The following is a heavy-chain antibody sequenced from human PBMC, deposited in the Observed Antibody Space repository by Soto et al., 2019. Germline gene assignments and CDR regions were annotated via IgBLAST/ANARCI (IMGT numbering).Heavy chain of an antibody. CDR3: AKYGEAGARRVGYYFDY. Sequence: QVQLVESGGGVVQPGRSLRLSCAASGFTFSSYGMHWVRQAPGKGLEWVAVISYDGSNKYYADSVKGRFTISRDNSKNTLYLQMNSLRAEDTSVYCCAKYGEAGARRVGYYFDYWGQGTLVTFSS. V-gene: IGHV3-30*18. CDR1: GFTFSSYG. D-gene: IGHD1-26*01. J-gene: IGHJ4*02. CDR2: ISYDGSNK.